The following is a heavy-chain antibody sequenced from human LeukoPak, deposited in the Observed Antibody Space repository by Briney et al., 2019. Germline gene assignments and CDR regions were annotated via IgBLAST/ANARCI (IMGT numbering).Heavy chain of an antibody. J-gene: IGHJ3*02. V-gene: IGHV1-2*02. CDR3: ARNAYYHDSSGSSNAFDM. CDR1: GYTFTGNH. CDR2: IHPGSGGT. Sequence: EASVKVSCTASGYTFTGNHMHWVRQAPGQGLEWMGWIHPGSGGTNYAQKFQGRVTLTRDTSINTAYMELSRLRFDDTAVYYCARNAYYHDSSGSSNAFDMWGQGTMVAASS. D-gene: IGHD3-22*01.